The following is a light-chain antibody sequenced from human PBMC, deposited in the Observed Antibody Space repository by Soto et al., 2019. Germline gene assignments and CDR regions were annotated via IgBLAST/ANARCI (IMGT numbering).Light chain of an antibody. J-gene: IGKJ5*01. CDR1: QRNSSL. CDR2: KAS. Sequence: DIPMTQSPSTLPASVGDRVTITCRASQRNSSLLAGYQQKPGRAPTLLIYKASSLECGVPSRFSGSGSGTEFSLTINSLQPDDYGTYHCQQYNSYPLTFGQRTRLEFK. CDR3: QQYNSYPLT. V-gene: IGKV1-5*03.